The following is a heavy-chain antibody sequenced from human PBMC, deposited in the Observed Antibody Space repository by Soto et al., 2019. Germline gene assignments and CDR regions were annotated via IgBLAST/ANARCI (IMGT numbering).Heavy chain of an antibody. CDR2: IYYSGST. D-gene: IGHD1-26*01. V-gene: IGHV4-39*01. CDR3: ARHGDSGVGYYYYYGMDV. CDR1: GGSISSSSYY. J-gene: IGHJ6*02. Sequence: QLQLQESGPGLVKPSETLSLTCTVSGGSISSSSYYWGWIRQPPGKGLEWIGSIYYSGSTYYNPSLKSRVTISVDTSKNQCSLKLSSVTAADTAVYYCARHGDSGVGYYYYYGMDVWGQGTTVTVSS.